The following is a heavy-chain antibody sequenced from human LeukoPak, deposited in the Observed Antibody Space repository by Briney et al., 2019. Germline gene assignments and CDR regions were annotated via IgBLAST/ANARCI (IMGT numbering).Heavy chain of an antibody. CDR1: GGSISSYY. J-gene: IGHJ5*02. CDR2: IYYSGST. D-gene: IGHD3-3*01. Sequence: SETLSLTCTVYGGSISSYYWGWIRQPPGKGLEWIGSIYYSGSTYYNPSLKSRVTISVDTYKNQFSLKLSSVTAADTAVYYCARHAAGTIFGVVIIGENWFDPWGQGTLVTVSS. CDR3: ARHAAGTIFGVVIIGENWFDP. V-gene: IGHV4-39*01.